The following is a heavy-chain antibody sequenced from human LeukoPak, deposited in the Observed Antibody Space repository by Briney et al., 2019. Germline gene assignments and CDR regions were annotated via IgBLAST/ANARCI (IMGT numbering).Heavy chain of an antibody. Sequence: ASVKVSCKVSGYTLTELSMHWVRQAPGKGLEWMGGFDPEDGETIYAQKFQGRVTMTEDTSTDTAYMELSSLRSEDTAVYYCATDAPDIVVVPAATDYYYYGTDVWGQGTTVTVSS. CDR3: ATDAPDIVVVPAATDYYYYGTDV. D-gene: IGHD2-2*01. V-gene: IGHV1-24*01. CDR1: GYTLTELS. J-gene: IGHJ6*02. CDR2: FDPEDGET.